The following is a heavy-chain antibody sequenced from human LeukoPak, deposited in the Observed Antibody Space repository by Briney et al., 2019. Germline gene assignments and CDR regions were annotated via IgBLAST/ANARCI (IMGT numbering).Heavy chain of an antibody. J-gene: IGHJ5*02. Sequence: GGSLRLSCAASGFTFSKYWLHWLRQAPGKGLVWVSRINPDDKSASYADSVKGRFTIARDDARKTLYLQMNSLRAEDTALYYCAKAAYGDYVNWFDPWGQGTLVTVSS. D-gene: IGHD4-17*01. CDR2: INPDDKSA. CDR3: AKAAYGDYVNWFDP. CDR1: GFTFSKYW. V-gene: IGHV3-74*01.